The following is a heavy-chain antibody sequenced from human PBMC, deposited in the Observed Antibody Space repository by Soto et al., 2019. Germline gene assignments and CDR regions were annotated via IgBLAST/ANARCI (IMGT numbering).Heavy chain of an antibody. V-gene: IGHV1-3*01. D-gene: IGHD3-10*01. CDR3: ARGVGSGSYYNQYNWFDP. J-gene: IGHJ5*02. CDR2: INAGNGNT. CDR1: GYTFTSYA. Sequence: ASVKVSCTASGYTFTSYAMHWVRQAPGQRLEWMGWINAGNGNTKYSQKFQGRVTITRDTSASTAYMELRSLRSDDTAVYYCARGVGSGSYYNQYNWFDPWGQGTLVTVSS.